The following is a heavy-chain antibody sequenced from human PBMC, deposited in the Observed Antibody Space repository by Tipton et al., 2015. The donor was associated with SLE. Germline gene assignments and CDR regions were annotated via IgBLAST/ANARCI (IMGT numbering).Heavy chain of an antibody. J-gene: IGHJ4*02. D-gene: IGHD4-17*01. CDR3: ARDRRGHSYDYGDPSDY. Sequence: GSLRLSCAASGFTFSSYSMTWVRQAPGKGLEWVSYISPSSSTKYYADSVQGRFTISRDNAKKSLNLQMNSLRAEDTAVYYCARDRRGHSYDYGDPSDYWGQGILVTVSS. V-gene: IGHV3-48*01. CDR2: ISPSSSTK. CDR1: GFTFSSYS.